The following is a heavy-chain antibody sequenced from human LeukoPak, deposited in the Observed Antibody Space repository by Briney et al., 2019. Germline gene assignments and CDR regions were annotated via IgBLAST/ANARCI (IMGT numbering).Heavy chain of an antibody. CDR1: GFTLSNYW. D-gene: IGHD2-8*01. Sequence: PGGSLRLSCAASGFTLSNYWMHWVRQAPGKGLVWVSRINADGSSASYADSVKGRFTISRDNAKNTLYLQMNSLRAEDTAMYYCARGGMVYAQFDYWGQGTLVTVSS. CDR2: INADGSSA. V-gene: IGHV3-74*01. CDR3: ARGGMVYAQFDY. J-gene: IGHJ4*02.